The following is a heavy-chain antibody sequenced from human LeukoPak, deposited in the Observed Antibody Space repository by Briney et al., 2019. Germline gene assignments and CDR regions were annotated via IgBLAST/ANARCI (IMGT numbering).Heavy chain of an antibody. V-gene: IGHV4-34*01. CDR1: SGSFSGYY. Sequence: TASETLSLTCAVYSGSFSGYYCSWIRQPPGKGLGWVGEIHRSGSTNYNPPVKSRVTISVDTSKHQFSLKLSAVPAADTAVYYCARGRNDRYCFDYWGQQTLVTVSS. D-gene: IGHD2-21*01. CDR2: IHRSGST. CDR3: ARGRNDRYCFDY. J-gene: IGHJ4*02.